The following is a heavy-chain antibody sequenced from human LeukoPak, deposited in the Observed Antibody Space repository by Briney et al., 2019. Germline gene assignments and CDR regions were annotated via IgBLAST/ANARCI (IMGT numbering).Heavy chain of an antibody. J-gene: IGHJ4*02. CDR2: IYYSGST. CDR3: ARAWCSGGSCYSFDY. CDR1: GGSISSYY. Sequence: PSETLSLTCTVSGGSISSYYWSWIRQPPGKGLEWIGYIYYSGSTNYNPSLKSRVTISVDTSKNQFSLKLSSVTAADTAVYYCARAWCSGGSCYSFDYWGQGTLVTVSS. V-gene: IGHV4-59*01. D-gene: IGHD2-15*01.